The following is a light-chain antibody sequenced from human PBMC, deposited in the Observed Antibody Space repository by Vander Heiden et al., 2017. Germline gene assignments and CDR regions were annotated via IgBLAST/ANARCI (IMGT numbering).Light chain of an antibody. CDR2: WAS. CDR1: QSVLYSSNNKNY. J-gene: IGKJ2*01. Sequence: IVMNPSPDSLAVALGERATINCKSSQSVLYSSNNKNYLAWYQQKPGQPPKLLIYWASTRESGVPDRFSGSGSGTDFTLTISSLQAEDVAVYYCQQYYSTPYTFGQGTKLEIK. CDR3: QQYYSTPYT. V-gene: IGKV4-1*01.